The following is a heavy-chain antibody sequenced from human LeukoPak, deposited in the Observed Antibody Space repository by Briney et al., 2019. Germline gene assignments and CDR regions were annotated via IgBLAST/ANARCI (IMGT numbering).Heavy chain of an antibody. CDR3: AKEAAAGPYYYGMDV. CDR2: ISYDGSNK. Sequence: GGSLRLSCAASGFTFSRYGMHWVRQAPGKGLEWVAVISYDGSNKYYADSVKGRFTISRDNSKNTLYLQMNSLRAEDTAVYYCAKEAAAGPYYYGMDVWGQGTTVTVSS. V-gene: IGHV3-30*18. CDR1: GFTFSRYG. D-gene: IGHD6-13*01. J-gene: IGHJ6*02.